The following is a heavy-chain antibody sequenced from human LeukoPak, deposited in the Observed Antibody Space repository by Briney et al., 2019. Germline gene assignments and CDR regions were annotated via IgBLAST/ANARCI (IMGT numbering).Heavy chain of an antibody. J-gene: IGHJ4*02. CDR1: GGSSSGSN. Sequence: SETLSLTCAASGGSSSGSNWSWIRQPPGQGLEWIGEIYNSGSTIYNPSLKSRVTVSVDTSKNQFSLNLISVTAADTAVYYCVRAYDYWGQGTLVTVSS. CDR3: VRAYDY. CDR2: IYNSGST. V-gene: IGHV4-34*01.